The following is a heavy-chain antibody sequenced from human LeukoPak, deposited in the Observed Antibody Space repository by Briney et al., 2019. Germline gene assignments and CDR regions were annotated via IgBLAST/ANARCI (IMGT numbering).Heavy chain of an antibody. D-gene: IGHD2-21*01. V-gene: IGHV3-48*02. CDR3: ASKLYGDLLDY. CDR1: GFAFSSYS. Sequence: GGSLRLSCVASGFAFSSYSMNWVRQAPGKGLEWVSYISSGSSTKYYADSVKGRFTISGDDAKNSLSLQMNSLRDEDTAVYYCASKLYGDLLDYWGQGTLVTVSS. CDR2: ISSGSSTK. J-gene: IGHJ4*02.